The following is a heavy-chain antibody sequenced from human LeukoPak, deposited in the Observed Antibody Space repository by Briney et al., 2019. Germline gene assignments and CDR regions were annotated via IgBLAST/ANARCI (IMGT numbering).Heavy chain of an antibody. V-gene: IGHV3-30*18. D-gene: IGHD6-19*01. CDR3: AKDLYGSGWYNYFDP. Sequence: PGGSLRLSCAASGFTFSTYDMHWVRQAPGKGLEWVAMTSRDGSAEYYADSVKGRFTISRDNSKNTLYLQMNSLRPEDTAVYHCAKDLYGSGWYNYFDPWGQGALVIVSS. CDR2: TSRDGSAE. J-gene: IGHJ5*02. CDR1: GFTFSTYD.